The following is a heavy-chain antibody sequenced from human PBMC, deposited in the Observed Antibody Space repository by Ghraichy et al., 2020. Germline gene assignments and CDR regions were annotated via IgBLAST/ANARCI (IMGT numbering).Heavy chain of an antibody. Sequence: SETLSLTCRVSGGSVNNYVWGWIRQSPGKGLEWIGYIYASGTTDSSPSLRRRVSMSVDTSKNQLFLSVRSVSAADTAVYYCAGAGYPSGWAYDYWHQGALVIFSS. V-gene: IGHV4-59*02. D-gene: IGHD6-19*01. CDR2: IYASGTT. CDR3: AGAGYPSGWAYDY. CDR1: GGSVNNYV. J-gene: IGHJ4*02.